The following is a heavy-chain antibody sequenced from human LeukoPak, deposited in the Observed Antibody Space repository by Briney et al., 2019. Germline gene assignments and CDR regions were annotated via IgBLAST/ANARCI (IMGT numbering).Heavy chain of an antibody. V-gene: IGHV4-59*01. CDR2: IYYSGST. CDR1: GGSISSYY. Sequence: KPPETLSLTCTVSGGSISSYYWSWIRQPPGKGLEWIGYIYYSGSTNYNPSLKSRVTISVDTSKNQFSLKLSSVTAADTAVYYCARETNYDSSLDYWGQGTLVTVSS. J-gene: IGHJ4*02. CDR3: ARETNYDSSLDY. D-gene: IGHD3-22*01.